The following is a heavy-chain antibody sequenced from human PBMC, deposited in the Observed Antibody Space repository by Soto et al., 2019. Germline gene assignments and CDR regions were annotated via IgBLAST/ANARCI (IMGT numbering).Heavy chain of an antibody. CDR1: GFTFSDYY. J-gene: IGHJ3*02. V-gene: IGHV3-11*05. D-gene: IGHD3-16*01. Sequence: QVQLVESGGGLVKPGGSLRLSCAASGFTFSDYYMNWIRQAPGKGLEWVSYISSSRSYTNYAASVKGRFTISRDNAKNPLYLQMNSLRAEDTAVYYCARVAYDAFDIWGQGTMVTVSS. CDR3: ARVAYDAFDI. CDR2: ISSSRSYT.